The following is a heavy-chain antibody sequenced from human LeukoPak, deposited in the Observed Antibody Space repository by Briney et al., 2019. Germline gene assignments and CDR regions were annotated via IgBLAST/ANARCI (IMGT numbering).Heavy chain of an antibody. J-gene: IGHJ5*02. V-gene: IGHV4-39*01. D-gene: IGHD3-10*01. CDR3: ARCMVRGVMRMYNWFDP. CDR2: IYYSGST. CDR1: GDSISSSSYY. Sequence: SETLSLTRTVSGDSISSSSYYWGWIRQPPGKGLEWIGSIYYSGSTYYNPSLKSRVTISVDTSKNQFSLKLSSVTAADTAVYYCARCMVRGVMRMYNWFDPWGQGTLVTVSS.